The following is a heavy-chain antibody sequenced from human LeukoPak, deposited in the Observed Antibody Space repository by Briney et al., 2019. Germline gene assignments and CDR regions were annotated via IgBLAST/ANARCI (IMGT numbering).Heavy chain of an antibody. CDR1: GCTFSSYS. CDR3: AREGSGYYPY. J-gene: IGHJ4*02. V-gene: IGHV3-48*04. D-gene: IGHD3-22*01. CDR2: ISSSSSTI. Sequence: PGGALRLSCAASGCTFSSYSMNWVRQDPGKGLEGVSYISSSSSTIYYADSVKGRFTISRDNAKNSLYLQMNSLRAEDTAVYYCAREGSGYYPYWGQGTLVTVSP.